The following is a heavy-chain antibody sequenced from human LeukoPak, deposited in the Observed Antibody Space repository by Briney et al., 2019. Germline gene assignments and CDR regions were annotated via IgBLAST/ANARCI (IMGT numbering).Heavy chain of an antibody. J-gene: IGHJ6*02. CDR1: GFTFSTYS. V-gene: IGHV3-48*01. CDR3: AREGDLGYCSSTSCSLYGMDV. D-gene: IGHD2-2*01. CDR2: ISSSSSAI. Sequence: GGSLRLSCAASGFTFSTYSMSWVRQAPGKGLEWVSYISSSSSAIYYTDSVKGRFTISRDNAKSSLYLQMNSLRAEDTAVYYCAREGDLGYCSSTSCSLYGMDVWGQGTTVTVSS.